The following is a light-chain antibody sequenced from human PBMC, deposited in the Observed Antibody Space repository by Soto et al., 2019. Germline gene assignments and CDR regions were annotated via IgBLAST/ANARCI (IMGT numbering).Light chain of an antibody. CDR1: SSDVGLYNY. Sequence: QSVLTQPASVSGSPGQSITISCTGTSSDVGLYNYVSWYQHYPGKAPKLMIYEVTNRPSGVSIRFSGSKSGNTASLTISGLQTEDEADYYCSSYTSSDTYVFGTGTQLNVL. CDR2: EVT. CDR3: SSYTSSDTYV. J-gene: IGLJ1*01. V-gene: IGLV2-14*01.